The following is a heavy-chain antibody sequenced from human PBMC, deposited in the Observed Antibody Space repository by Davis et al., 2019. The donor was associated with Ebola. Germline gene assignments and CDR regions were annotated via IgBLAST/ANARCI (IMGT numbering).Heavy chain of an antibody. D-gene: IGHD6-13*01. J-gene: IGHJ6*02. CDR2: ISAFNSNT. Sequence: AASVKVSCKASGYTFASYGISWVRQAPGQGLEWMGWISAFNSNTNYAQKLQGRVTMTTDTSTSTAYLELRSLRSDDTAVYYCARDFAFPGIEAGGESYYYGLDVWGQGTTVTVSS. CDR1: GYTFASYG. CDR3: ARDFAFPGIEAGGESYYYGLDV. V-gene: IGHV1-18*01.